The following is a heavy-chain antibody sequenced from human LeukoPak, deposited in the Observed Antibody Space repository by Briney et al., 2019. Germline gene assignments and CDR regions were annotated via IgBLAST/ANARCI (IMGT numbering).Heavy chain of an antibody. Sequence: GGSLRLSCAASGFTFSSYAMSWVRQAPGKGLEWVSSISGSGGSTYYADSVKGRFTISRDNSKNTLYLQMNSLRAEDTAVYYCAKGELRYFDWLVDYWGQGTLVTVYS. V-gene: IGHV3-23*01. CDR3: AKGELRYFDWLVDY. D-gene: IGHD3-9*01. CDR1: GFTFSSYA. CDR2: ISGSGGST. J-gene: IGHJ4*02.